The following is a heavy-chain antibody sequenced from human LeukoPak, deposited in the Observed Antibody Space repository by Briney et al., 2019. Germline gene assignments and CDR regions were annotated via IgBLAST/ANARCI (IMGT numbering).Heavy chain of an antibody. Sequence: GGSLRLSCAASGFTFSSYWMHWVRQAPGKGLVWVSRINNDGSSTTYADSVMGRFTISRDTSRNTLYLQMNSLRLEDTAVYYCAKDLMRDRWFGESWGQGTLVTVSS. D-gene: IGHD3-10*01. V-gene: IGHV3-74*01. CDR3: AKDLMRDRWFGES. CDR2: INNDGSST. CDR1: GFTFSSYW. J-gene: IGHJ5*02.